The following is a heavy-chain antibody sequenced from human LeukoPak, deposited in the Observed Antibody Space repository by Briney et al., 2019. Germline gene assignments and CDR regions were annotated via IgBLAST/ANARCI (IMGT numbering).Heavy chain of an antibody. CDR3: ASSYYYDSSGYLYY. CDR2: IYTSGST. V-gene: IGHV4-61*02. CDR1: GGSISSGSYY. D-gene: IGHD3-22*01. J-gene: IGHJ4*02. Sequence: ASETLSLTCTVSGGSISSGSYYWSWIRQPAGKGLEWIGRIYTSGSTNCNPSLKSRVTISVDTSKNQFSLKLSSVTAADTAVYYCASSYYYDSSGYLYYWGQGTLVTVSS.